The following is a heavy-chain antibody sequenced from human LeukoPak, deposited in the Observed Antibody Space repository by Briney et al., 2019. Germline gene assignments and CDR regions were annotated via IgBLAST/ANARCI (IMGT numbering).Heavy chain of an antibody. J-gene: IGHJ4*02. D-gene: IGHD5-24*01. CDR1: GFTFSDYY. CDR3: ARAWEMATIVFDY. CDR2: ISSSGSTI. V-gene: IGHV3-11*01. Sequence: GGSLRLSCAASGFTFSDYYMSWIRQAPGKGLEWVSYISSSGSTIYYADSVKGRFTISRDNAKNSLYLQMNSLRAEDTAVYYCARAWEMATIVFDYWGQGTLVTVSS.